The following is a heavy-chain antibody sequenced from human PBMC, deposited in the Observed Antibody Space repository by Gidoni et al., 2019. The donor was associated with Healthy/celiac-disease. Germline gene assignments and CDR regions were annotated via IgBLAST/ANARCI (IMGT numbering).Heavy chain of an antibody. Sequence: QVQLVQSGAAVKKPGSSVKVSCQASGGTFRRYSISWVRQAPGQGLAWMGGIIPIFGTANYAQKFQGRVTITADESTSTAYMELSSLRSEDTAVYYCARDQLEYSSPANWFDPWGQGTLVTVSS. CDR3: ARDQLEYSSPANWFDP. CDR1: GGTFRRYS. J-gene: IGHJ5*02. D-gene: IGHD6-6*01. CDR2: IIPIFGTA. V-gene: IGHV1-69*01.